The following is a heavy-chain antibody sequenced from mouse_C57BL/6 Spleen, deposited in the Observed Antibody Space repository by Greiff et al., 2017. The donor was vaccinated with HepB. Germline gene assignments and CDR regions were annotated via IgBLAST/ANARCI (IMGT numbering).Heavy chain of an antibody. CDR2: IDPEDGDT. CDR1: GFNIKDYY. D-gene: IGHD1-1*01. Sequence: EVQLQQSGAELVRPGASVKLSCTASGFNIKDYYMHWVKQRPEQGLEWIGRIDPEDGDTEYAPKFQGKATMTADTSSNTAYLQLSSLTSEDPAVYYCTNPLTTVVARAMDYWGQGTSVTVSS. CDR3: TNPLTTVVARAMDY. J-gene: IGHJ4*01. V-gene: IGHV14-1*01.